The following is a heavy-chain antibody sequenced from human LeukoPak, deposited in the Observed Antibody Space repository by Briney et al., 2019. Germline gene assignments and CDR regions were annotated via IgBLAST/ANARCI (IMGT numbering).Heavy chain of an antibody. CDR3: ARDVGFIVGATPGAFDI. CDR2: IYSGGNT. Sequence: GGSLRLSCAASGFTVSSNYMTWVRQAPGKVLEWVSVIYSGGNTYYADSVKGRFTISRDNTKNTVYLQMNSLRADDTAVYYCARDVGFIVGATPGAFDIWGQGTMVTVSS. V-gene: IGHV3-66*01. D-gene: IGHD1-26*01. CDR1: GFTVSSNY. J-gene: IGHJ3*02.